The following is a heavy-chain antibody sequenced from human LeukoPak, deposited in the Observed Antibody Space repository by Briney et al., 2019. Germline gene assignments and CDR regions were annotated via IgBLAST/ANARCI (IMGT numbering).Heavy chain of an antibody. V-gene: IGHV4-61*02. Sequence: SETLSLTCTVSGGSINSGSYYWSWIRQPAGKGLEWIGRIYTSGSTNYNPSLKSRVTISVDTSKNQFSLKLSSVTAADTAVYYCARAPGAAIDWGQGTLVTVSS. CDR1: GGSINSGSYY. J-gene: IGHJ4*02. CDR2: IYTSGST. D-gene: IGHD2-2*01. CDR3: ARAPGAAID.